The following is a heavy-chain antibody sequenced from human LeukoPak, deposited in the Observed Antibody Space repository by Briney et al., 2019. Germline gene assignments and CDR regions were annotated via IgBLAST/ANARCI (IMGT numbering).Heavy chain of an antibody. D-gene: IGHD6-13*01. CDR2: INHSGST. CDR1: GYSIISDYY. J-gene: IGHJ4*02. Sequence: SETLSLTCAVSGYSIISDYYWGWFRLPPGKGREWVGSINHSGSTYYNLSLKSRVTISVDTSKNQFSLSVSSVTAADTAVYYCARNLGYSTLDYWGQGLLVTVSS. V-gene: IGHV4-38-2*01. CDR3: ARNLGYSTLDY.